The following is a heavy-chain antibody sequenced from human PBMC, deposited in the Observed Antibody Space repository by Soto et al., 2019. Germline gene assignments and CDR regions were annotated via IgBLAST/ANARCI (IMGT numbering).Heavy chain of an antibody. CDR3: ARGLNDYVWGSYLNYGMDV. D-gene: IGHD3-16*02. CDR2: TRNKANSYTT. Sequence: GGSLRLSCAASGFTFSDHYMDWVRQAPGKGLEWVGRTRNKANSYTTEYAASVKGRFTISRDDSKNSLYLQMNSLKTEDTAVYYCARGLNDYVWGSYLNYGMDVWGQGTTVTVSS. V-gene: IGHV3-72*01. CDR1: GFTFSDHY. J-gene: IGHJ6*02.